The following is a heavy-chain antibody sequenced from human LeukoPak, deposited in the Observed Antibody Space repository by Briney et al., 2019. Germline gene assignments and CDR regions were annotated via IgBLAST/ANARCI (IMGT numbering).Heavy chain of an antibody. CDR1: GYTFTSYG. CDR2: ISAYNGNT. Sequence: ASVKVSCKASGYTFTSYGISWVRQAPGQGLEWMGWISAYNGNTNYAQKLQGRVTMTTDTSTSTAYLELRSLRSDDTAVYYCARDGSGWYGEGLYYYYYYMDVWGKGTTVTVSS. V-gene: IGHV1-18*01. CDR3: ARDGSGWYGEGLYYYYYYMDV. J-gene: IGHJ6*03. D-gene: IGHD6-19*01.